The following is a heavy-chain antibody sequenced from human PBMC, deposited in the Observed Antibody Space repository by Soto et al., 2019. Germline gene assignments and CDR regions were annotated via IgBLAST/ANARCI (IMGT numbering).Heavy chain of an antibody. V-gene: IGHV3-23*01. Sequence: GGSLRLSCAASGFMFSGSATSWVRQVPGKGLEWVSSVSVSGGRTYYADSAKGRFTVSRDNSKNTLYLQLNNLRAEDTALYYCAKGPTIFGVVITYSYYYGMDVWGKGTTVTVSS. CDR1: GFMFSGSA. CDR3: AKGPTIFGVVITYSYYYGMDV. J-gene: IGHJ6*04. CDR2: VSVSGGRT. D-gene: IGHD3-3*01.